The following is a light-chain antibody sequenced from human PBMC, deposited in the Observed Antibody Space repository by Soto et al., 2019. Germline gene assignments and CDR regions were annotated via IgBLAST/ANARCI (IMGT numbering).Light chain of an antibody. V-gene: IGKV3D-7*01. CDR1: QSVSSSY. CDR2: GAS. J-gene: IGKJ1*01. CDR3: QQDYNLPWT. Sequence: EIVLTQSPGTLSLSPGERATLSFRASQSVSSSYLAWYQQKPGQAPRLLIYGASSRATSIPARFSGSGSGADFTLTISSLQPEDFAVYYCQQDYNLPWTFGQGTKVDIK.